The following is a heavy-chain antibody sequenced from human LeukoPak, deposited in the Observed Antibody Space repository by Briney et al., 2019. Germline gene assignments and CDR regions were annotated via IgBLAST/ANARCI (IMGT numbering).Heavy chain of an antibody. V-gene: IGHV1-18*01. D-gene: IGHD5-18*01. Sequence: GASVKVSCKASGYTFTSYGISWVRQAPGQGLEWMGWISAYNGNTNYAQKFQGRVTITADGSTSTAYMELSSLRSEDTAVYYCARVIEPYTAMVGFVEDWGQGTLVTVSS. CDR1: GYTFTSYG. CDR2: ISAYNGNT. J-gene: IGHJ4*02. CDR3: ARVIEPYTAMVGFVED.